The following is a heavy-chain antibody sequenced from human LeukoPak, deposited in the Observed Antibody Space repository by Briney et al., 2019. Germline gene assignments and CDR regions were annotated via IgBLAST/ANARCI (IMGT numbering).Heavy chain of an antibody. CDR3: ARRPRNFRTTGTTREWFDP. J-gene: IGHJ5*02. CDR1: GGSFSGYY. V-gene: IGHV4-34*01. Sequence: SETLSLTCDVYGGSFSGYYWSWIRQPPGKGLEWIGEINHSGSTTYNPSLKSRVTISVDTSKNQFSLKLSSVTAADTAVYYCARRPRNFRTTGTTREWFDPWGQGTLVTVSS. CDR2: INHSGST. D-gene: IGHD1-1*01.